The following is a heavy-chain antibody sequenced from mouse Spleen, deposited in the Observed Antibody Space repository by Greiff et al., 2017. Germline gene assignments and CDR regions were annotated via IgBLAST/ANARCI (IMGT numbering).Heavy chain of an antibody. V-gene: IGHV1-7*01. CDR1: GYTFTSYW. CDR3: ARYYGSSWDYFDY. CDR2: INPSSGYT. D-gene: IGHD1-1*01. Sequence: VQGVESGAELAKPGASVKLSCKASGYTFTSYWMHWVKQRPGQGLEWIGYINPSSGYTKYNQKFKDKATLTADKSSSTAYMQLSSLTYEDSAVYYCARYYGSSWDYFDYWGQGTTLTVSS. J-gene: IGHJ2*01.